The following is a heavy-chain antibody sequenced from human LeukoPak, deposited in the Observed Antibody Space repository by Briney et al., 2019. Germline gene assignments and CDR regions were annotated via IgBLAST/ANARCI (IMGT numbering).Heavy chain of an antibody. D-gene: IGHD3-9*01. CDR2: ISSSSSYI. J-gene: IGHJ4*02. CDR1: GFTFSSYS. V-gene: IGHV3-21*01. Sequence: VSLGGSLRLSCAASGFTFSSYSMNWVRQAPGKGLEWVSSISSSSSYIYYADSVKGRFTISRDSAKNSLYLQMNSLRAEDTAVYYCARDLGYYDSERYYFDYWGQGTLVTVSS. CDR3: ARDLGYYDSERYYFDY.